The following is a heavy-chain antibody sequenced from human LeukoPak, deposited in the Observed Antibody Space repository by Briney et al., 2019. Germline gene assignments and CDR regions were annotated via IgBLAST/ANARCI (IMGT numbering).Heavy chain of an antibody. D-gene: IGHD2-2*01. CDR3: ARVDCSSTSCYFYYYGMDV. CDR2: ISSSSDYI. CDR1: GFTFSSYS. J-gene: IGHJ6*02. V-gene: IGHV3-21*01. Sequence: GGSLRLSWAASGFTFSSYSMNWVRQAPGKGLEWVSSISSSSDYIYYANSVKGRFTISRDNAKDSLYLQMNSLRAEDTAVYYCARVDCSSTSCYFYYYGMDVWGQGTTVTVSS.